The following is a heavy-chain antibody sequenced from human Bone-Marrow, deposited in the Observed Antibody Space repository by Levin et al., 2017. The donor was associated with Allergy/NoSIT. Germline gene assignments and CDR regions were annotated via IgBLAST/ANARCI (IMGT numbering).Heavy chain of an antibody. CDR2: IHPNSGDT. J-gene: IGHJ3*02. D-gene: IGHD2-2*01. CDR3: ARLYAGDDI. Sequence: GESLKISCKASGYTFTGYYMHWARQAPGQGLEWMGWIHPNSGDTYYAQNLHGRVTMTTDTSTRTAYMELSRLTSDDTAVYFCARLYAGDDIWGQGTMVTVSS. V-gene: IGHV1-2*02. CDR1: GYTFTGYY.